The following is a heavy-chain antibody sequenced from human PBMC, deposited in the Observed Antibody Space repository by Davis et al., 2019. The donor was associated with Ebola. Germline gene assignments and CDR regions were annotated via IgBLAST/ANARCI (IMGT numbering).Heavy chain of an antibody. CDR2: IYYSGGT. Sequence: MPGGSLRLSCTVSGGSISSFYWSWIRQPPGKGLEWIGYIYYSGGTKYNPSLKSRVTISVDTSKNQFSLKLSSVTAADTAVYYCARAYGVWFDPWGQGTLVTVSS. CDR3: ARAYGVWFDP. CDR1: GGSISSFY. J-gene: IGHJ5*02. D-gene: IGHD4-17*01. V-gene: IGHV4-59*12.